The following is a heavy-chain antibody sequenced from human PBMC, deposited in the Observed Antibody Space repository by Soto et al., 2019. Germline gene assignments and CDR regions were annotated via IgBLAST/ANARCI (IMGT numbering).Heavy chain of an antibody. J-gene: IGHJ3*02. CDR3: AAADTYYYDSSGYYPPPDAFDI. CDR2: IVVGSGNT. V-gene: IGHV1-58*01. Sequence: SVKVSCEASGFTFTSSAVQWVRQARGQRLEWIGWIVVGSGNTNYAQKFQERVTITRDMSTSTAYMELSSLRSEDTAVYYCAAADTYYYDSSGYYPPPDAFDIWGQGTMVTVSS. CDR1: GFTFTSSA. D-gene: IGHD3-22*01.